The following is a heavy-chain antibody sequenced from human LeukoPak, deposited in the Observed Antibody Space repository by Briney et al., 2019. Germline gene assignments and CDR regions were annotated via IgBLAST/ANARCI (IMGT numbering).Heavy chain of an antibody. CDR2: INSDVSST. CDR3: ATDMPRDGYNERSFDY. V-gene: IGHV3-74*01. Sequence: GGCLRLSCAAAGFTFGSYWMRWVRQAPGKGLVWVSRINSDVSSTRYADSVKGRFTISRDKAKTTLYLQMHSMRAEDTAVYYCATDMPRDGYNERSFDYWGQGTLVTVSS. J-gene: IGHJ4*02. CDR1: GFTFGSYW. D-gene: IGHD5-24*01.